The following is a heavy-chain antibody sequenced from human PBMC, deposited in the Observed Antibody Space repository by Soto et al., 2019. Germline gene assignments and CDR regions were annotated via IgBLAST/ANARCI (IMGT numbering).Heavy chain of an antibody. CDR1: GGTFGSYA. CDR3: ARSQGSSTSLEIYYYYYYGMDV. CDR2: IIPIPGTA. J-gene: IGHJ6*02. D-gene: IGHD2-2*01. Sequence: QVQLVQSGAEVKKPGSSVKVSCKASGGTFGSYAISWVRQAPGQGLEWMGGIIPIPGTANYAQKFQGRVTIAADESTSTAYMELSSLRSEDTAVYYCARSQGSSTSLEIYYYYYYGMDVGGQGTTVNVSS. V-gene: IGHV1-69*01.